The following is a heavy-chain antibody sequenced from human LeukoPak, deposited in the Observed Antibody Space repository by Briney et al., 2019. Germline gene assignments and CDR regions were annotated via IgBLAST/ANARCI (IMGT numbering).Heavy chain of an antibody. V-gene: IGHV4-34*01. D-gene: IGHD2-15*01. Sequence: SSETLSLTCAVSGGSFSGYYWSWIRQPPGKGLEWIGEINHSGSTNYNPSLKTRVTISVDTSENQFSLKLSSVTAADTAVYYCARGSQSLGYCSGGSCRAKIFDYWGQGTLVTVSS. CDR2: INHSGST. CDR1: GGSFSGYY. CDR3: ARGSQSLGYCSGGSCRAKIFDY. J-gene: IGHJ4*02.